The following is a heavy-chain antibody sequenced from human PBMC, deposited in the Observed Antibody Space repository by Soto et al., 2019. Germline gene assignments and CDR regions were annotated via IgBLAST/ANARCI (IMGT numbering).Heavy chain of an antibody. CDR1: GGSISSSSYY. V-gene: IGHV4-39*01. Sequence: SETLSLTCTVSGGSISSSSYYWGWIRQPPGKGLEWIGSIYYSGSTYYNPSLKSRVTISVDTSKNQFSLKLSSVTAADTAVYYCASGYYDSRRYYYYGMDVWGQGTTVTVSS. CDR3: ASGYYDSRRYYYYGMDV. J-gene: IGHJ6*02. CDR2: IYYSGST. D-gene: IGHD3-22*01.